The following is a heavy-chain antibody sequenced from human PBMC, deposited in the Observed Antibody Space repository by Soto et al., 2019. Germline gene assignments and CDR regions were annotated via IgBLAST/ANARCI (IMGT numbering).Heavy chain of an antibody. CDR1: VFTVSSNY. D-gene: IGHD6-19*01. Sequence: GSLRLSCAASVFTVSSNYMSWVRQAPGKGLEWVSVIYSGGSTYYADSVKGRFTISRDNSKNTLYLQMNSLRAEDTAVYYCARVTGYSSGWGYYYGMDVWGQGTTVTVS. CDR2: IYSGGST. CDR3: ARVTGYSSGWGYYYGMDV. J-gene: IGHJ6*02. V-gene: IGHV3-53*01.